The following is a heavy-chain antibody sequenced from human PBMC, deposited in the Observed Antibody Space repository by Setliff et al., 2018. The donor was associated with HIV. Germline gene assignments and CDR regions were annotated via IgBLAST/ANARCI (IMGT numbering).Heavy chain of an antibody. CDR2: IFYSGST. V-gene: IGHV4-31*02. J-gene: IGHJ3*02. CDR1: NDSISSGVFY. Sequence: PSETLSLTCTVSNDSISSGVFYWSWIRQHPGKGLEWIGYIFYSGSTYYKPSLKSPVTMSVDTSKNQFSLTLTSVTAADTAVYYCARASAERSSVRGLGIAFDIWGQGTMVTVSS. D-gene: IGHD3-10*01. CDR3: ARASAERSSVRGLGIAFDI.